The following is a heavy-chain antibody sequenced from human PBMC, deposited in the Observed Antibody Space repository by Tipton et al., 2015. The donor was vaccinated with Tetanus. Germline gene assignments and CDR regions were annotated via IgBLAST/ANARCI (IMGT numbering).Heavy chain of an antibody. CDR2: ISHSGSS. Sequence: TLSLTCTVSGASISSSDWWSWIRQPPGKGLEWIGDISHSGSSNYNPSLKSRLTISLDKSKNQFSLRLTSVTAADTAVYYCARAGFEGSSSSGYFDHWGLGVLVTVSS. D-gene: IGHD2-2*01. CDR3: ARAGFEGSSSSGYFDH. V-gene: IGHV4-4*02. CDR1: GASISSSDW. J-gene: IGHJ4*02.